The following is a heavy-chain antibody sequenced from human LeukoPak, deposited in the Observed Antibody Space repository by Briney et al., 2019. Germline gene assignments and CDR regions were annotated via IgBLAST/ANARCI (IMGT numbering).Heavy chain of an antibody. CDR2: IYSSGST. D-gene: IGHD1-26*01. CDR3: AKSGGYGLIDY. CDR1: GASVSGGPYY. J-gene: IGHJ4*02. V-gene: IGHV4-39*01. Sequence: NPSETLSLTCTVSGASVSGGPYYWGWIRQPPGKGLEWIGSIYSSGSTYYNASLQSRVTISIETSKNQISLRLNSVTAADTAIYYCAKSGGYGLIDYWGQGTLVTVSS.